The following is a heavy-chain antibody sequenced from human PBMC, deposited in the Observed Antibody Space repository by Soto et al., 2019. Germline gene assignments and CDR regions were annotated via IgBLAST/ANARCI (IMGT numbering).Heavy chain of an antibody. Sequence: QITLKESGPTLVQPTQTLTLTCTFSGFSLSTSGVAVGWIRQPPGKALEWLALIFWNDDKRYSPSLNTRLTNTKDTSKNQVVLTMSNMDSVDTATYYCAHRRRVVITDTTHWYFDFWGRGTLVTVSS. D-gene: IGHD3-22*01. CDR1: GFSLSTSGVA. CDR2: IFWNDDK. CDR3: AHRRRVVITDTTHWYFDF. V-gene: IGHV2-5*01. J-gene: IGHJ2*01.